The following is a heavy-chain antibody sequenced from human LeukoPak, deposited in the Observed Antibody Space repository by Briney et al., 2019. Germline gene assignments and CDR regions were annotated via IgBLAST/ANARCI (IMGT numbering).Heavy chain of an antibody. J-gene: IGHJ4*02. CDR3: ARGRGSYYPLGY. CDR2: IYSGGST. V-gene: IGHV3-53*01. Sequence: PGGSLRLSCAVSGFTVSINYMSWVRQAPGKGLEWVSDIYSGGSTYSADSVKGRFTISRDNSKNTLYLQMNSLRAEDTAVYYCARGRGSYYPLGYWGQGTLVTVSS. CDR1: GFTVSINY. D-gene: IGHD1-26*01.